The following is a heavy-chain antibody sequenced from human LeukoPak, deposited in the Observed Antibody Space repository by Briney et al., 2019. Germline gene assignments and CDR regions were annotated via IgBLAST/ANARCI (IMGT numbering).Heavy chain of an antibody. CDR2: ISGSGGST. Sequence: PGGSLRLSCAASGFTFSSYGMNWVRQAPGKGLEWVSAISGSGGSTYYADSVKGRFTISRDNSKNTLYLQMNSLRAEDTAVYYCARDPTRVPRPLRILWWYEIDYWGQGTLVTVSS. CDR1: GFTFSSYG. CDR3: ARDPTRVPRPLRILWWYEIDY. V-gene: IGHV3-23*01. J-gene: IGHJ4*02. D-gene: IGHD2-21*01.